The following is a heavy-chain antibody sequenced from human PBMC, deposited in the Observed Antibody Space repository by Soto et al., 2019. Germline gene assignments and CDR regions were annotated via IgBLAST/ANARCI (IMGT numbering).Heavy chain of an antibody. CDR1: GLTIDNAW. Sequence: GGSLRLSCAASGLTIDNAWVSWVRQAPGKGLEWVGRLKSETDGGTAEYAAPVKGRFTISRDDSQSTLYLQMNSLSTEDTAVYYCARDLPGYYHYYGMDVWGQGTTVTVSS. V-gene: IGHV3-15*01. J-gene: IGHJ6*02. CDR3: ARDLPGYYHYYGMDV. CDR2: LKSETDGGTA.